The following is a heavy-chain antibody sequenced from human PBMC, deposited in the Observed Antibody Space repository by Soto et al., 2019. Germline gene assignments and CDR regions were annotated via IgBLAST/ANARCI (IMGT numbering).Heavy chain of an antibody. V-gene: IGHV1-8*01. Sequence: QVQLVQSGAEVKKPGASVKVSCKASGYTFTSYDINWVRQATGQGLEWMGWMNPNSGNTGYAQKFQGRVTMTRNTSISKAYMELSSLRSEETAVYYCGRLTGTTYYYYGMDVWGQGTTVTVSS. CDR2: MNPNSGNT. J-gene: IGHJ6*02. CDR3: GRLTGTTYYYYGMDV. CDR1: GYTFTSYD. D-gene: IGHD1-7*01.